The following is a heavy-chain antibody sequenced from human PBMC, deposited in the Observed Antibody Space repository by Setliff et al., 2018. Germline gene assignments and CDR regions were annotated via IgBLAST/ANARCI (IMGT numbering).Heavy chain of an antibody. CDR1: GYSFTDYW. CDR2: IYPDDSDT. V-gene: IGHV5-51*01. D-gene: IGHD3-22*01. J-gene: IGHJ4*02. Sequence: GESLKISCKGSGYSFTDYWIAWVRQVPGKGLEWMGIIYPDDSDTRYGPPIQGQVTISADKSINTAYLQWSSLKASDTAIYYCARFKSHDYDSTKRYFDCWGQGTLVTVSS. CDR3: ARFKSHDYDSTKRYFDC.